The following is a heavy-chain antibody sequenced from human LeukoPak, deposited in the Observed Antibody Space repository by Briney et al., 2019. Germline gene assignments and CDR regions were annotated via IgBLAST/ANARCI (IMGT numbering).Heavy chain of an antibody. Sequence: GGPLRLSCAASGFTFSNYAMSWVRQAPGKGLEWVSAISGSGGSTYYADSVKGRFTISRDNSKNTLYLQMNSLRAEDTAIYYCTYYCGGDCLVDYWGQGTLVTVSS. J-gene: IGHJ4*02. CDR3: TYYCGGDCLVDY. CDR2: ISGSGGST. D-gene: IGHD2-21*02. CDR1: GFTFSNYA. V-gene: IGHV3-23*01.